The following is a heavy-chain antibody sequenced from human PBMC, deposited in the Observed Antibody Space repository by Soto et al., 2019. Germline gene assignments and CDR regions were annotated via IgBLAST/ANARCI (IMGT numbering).Heavy chain of an antibody. V-gene: IGHV1-18*01. J-gene: IGHJ4*02. D-gene: IGHD3-9*01. Sequence: ASVKVSCKASGYTFTSYGISWVRQAPGQGLEWMGWISAYNGNTNYAQKLQGRVTMTTDTSTSTAYMELRSLRSDDTAVYYCASGAEYYDILTGYYNGYFDYWGQGTLVTVSS. CDR2: ISAYNGNT. CDR3: ASGAEYYDILTGYYNGYFDY. CDR1: GYTFTSYG.